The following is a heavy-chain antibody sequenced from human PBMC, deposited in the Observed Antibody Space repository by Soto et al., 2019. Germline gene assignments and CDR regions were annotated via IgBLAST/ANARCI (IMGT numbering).Heavy chain of an antibody. CDR2: IYYSGST. V-gene: IGHV4-59*01. CDR3: TRVGGYYGDYPNFDY. Sequence: PSETLSLTCTVYGGSIRSYYLSWIRQPPGRGLEWIGNIYYSGSTNYNPSRKSRVTMSVDMSKNQVSLKLSSVTAADTAVYYCTRVGGYYGDYPNFDYWGQGALVTVSS. J-gene: IGHJ4*02. CDR1: GGSIRSYY. D-gene: IGHD4-17*01.